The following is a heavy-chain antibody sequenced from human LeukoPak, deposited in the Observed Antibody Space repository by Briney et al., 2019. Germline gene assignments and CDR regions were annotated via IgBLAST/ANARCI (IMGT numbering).Heavy chain of an antibody. Sequence: PGGSLRLSCAASGFTFSSYAMSWVRQAPGKGLEWVSAISGSGGSTYYADSVKGRFTISRDNAKNSLYLQMNSLRAEDTAVYYCARDIGGALYYYYMDVWGKGTTVTVSS. CDR1: GFTFSSYA. J-gene: IGHJ6*03. CDR2: ISGSGGST. V-gene: IGHV3-23*01. CDR3: ARDIGGALYYYYMDV. D-gene: IGHD6-19*01.